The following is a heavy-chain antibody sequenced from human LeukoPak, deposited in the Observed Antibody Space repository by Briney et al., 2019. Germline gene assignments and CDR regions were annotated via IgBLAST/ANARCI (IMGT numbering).Heavy chain of an antibody. CDR2: ISYDGSNK. CDR1: GFTFSSYA. V-gene: IGHV3-30*01. CDR3: ARGAWTPTQPIND. D-gene: IGHD3/OR15-3a*01. Sequence: GRSLRLSCAASGFTFSSYAMHWVRQAPGKGLEWVAVISYDGSNKYYADSVKGRFTISRDNSKNTLDLQMNSLRVDDTAVYYCARGAWTPTQPINDWGQGTLVTVSS. J-gene: IGHJ4*02.